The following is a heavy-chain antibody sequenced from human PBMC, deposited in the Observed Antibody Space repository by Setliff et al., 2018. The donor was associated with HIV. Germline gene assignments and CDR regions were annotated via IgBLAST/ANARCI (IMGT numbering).Heavy chain of an antibody. J-gene: IGHJ2*01. Sequence: SETLSLTCTVSVGSTSSGSYYWNWIRQPAGKGLEWIGHLYTNGSTNYNPSLKSRVTISLDTSRNQFSLKLTSVTAADTAVYYCARVGSGWYAPPEGVYWYFDLWGRGSLVTVSS. CDR3: ARVGSGWYAPPEGVYWYFDL. D-gene: IGHD6-19*01. V-gene: IGHV4-61*09. CDR1: VGSTSSGSYY. CDR2: LYTNGST.